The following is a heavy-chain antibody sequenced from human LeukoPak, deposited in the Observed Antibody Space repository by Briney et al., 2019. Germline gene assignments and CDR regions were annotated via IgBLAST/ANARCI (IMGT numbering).Heavy chain of an antibody. D-gene: IGHD6-6*01. CDR2: IDGSGST. Sequence: PGGSLRLSCVASGFTVSNNYINWVRQAPGKGPEWVSSIDGSGSTDYANSVKGRFTISRNNFKNTVNLQMNSLRAEDTAIYYCARDRMAARLGSHYYYGMDVWGPGTTVTVSS. CDR1: GFTVSNNY. J-gene: IGHJ6*02. CDR3: ARDRMAARLGSHYYYGMDV. V-gene: IGHV3-53*04.